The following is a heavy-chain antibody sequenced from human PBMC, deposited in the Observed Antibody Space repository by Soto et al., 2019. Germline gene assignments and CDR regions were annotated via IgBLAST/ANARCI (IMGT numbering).Heavy chain of an antibody. J-gene: IGHJ4*02. CDR1: GFTVSSNY. V-gene: IGHV3-53*04. D-gene: IGHD6-19*01. CDR3: AKGGRQWLVTSDFNY. Sequence: AGGSLRLSCAASGFTVSSNYMSWVRQAPGKGLEWVSVIYSGGSTYYADSVKGRFTISRHNSKNTVSLEMTSLRAEDTAVYYCAKGGRQWLVTSDFNYWGQGALVTVSS. CDR2: IYSGGST.